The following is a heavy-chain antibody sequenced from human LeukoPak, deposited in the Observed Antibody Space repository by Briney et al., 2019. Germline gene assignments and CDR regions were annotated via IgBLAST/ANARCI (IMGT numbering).Heavy chain of an antibody. V-gene: IGHV1-69*13. CDR2: IIPIFGTT. CDR1: VCTFSTYA. Sequence: SVRVSFTPSVCTFSTYAISWVGRAPGQGREGMGGIIPIFGTTNYAQKFQGRVTITADESTSTAYMELSSLRSEDAAVYYCARGIPSVHYYYYMDGWGKGTTVTVSS. CDR3: ARGIPSVHYYYYMDG. D-gene: IGHD2-8*01. J-gene: IGHJ6*03.